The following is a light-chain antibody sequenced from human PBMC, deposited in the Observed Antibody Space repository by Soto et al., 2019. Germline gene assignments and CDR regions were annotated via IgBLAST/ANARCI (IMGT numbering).Light chain of an antibody. Sequence: QAVVTQGSSLTVSPGGTVTLTCDSSTGAVTNNHYPYWLQQKPGQAPRTLIYDTSNKRSWTPARFSGSLLGGKAALTLSGAQPEDEAEYYCLLWYDGRPVFGTGTKLTVL. CDR3: LLWYDGRPV. CDR2: DTS. CDR1: TGAVTNNHY. J-gene: IGLJ1*01. V-gene: IGLV7-46*01.